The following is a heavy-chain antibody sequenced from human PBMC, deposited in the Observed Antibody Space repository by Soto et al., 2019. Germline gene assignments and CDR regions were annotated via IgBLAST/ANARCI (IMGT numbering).Heavy chain of an antibody. CDR2: VYYTGST. J-gene: IGHJ5*02. CDR3: VRTAREGAVAPHWFDR. D-gene: IGHD2-21*02. Sequence: KTSETLSLTCTVSGASIRSNDYYWRWIRQAPGKGLEWIGYVYYTGSTYYNPSLMSRLTISVDTSKNQFSLKLTSVTAAETAVYYCVRTAREGAVAPHWFDRWGQGTQVTVSS. V-gene: IGHV4-30-4*01. CDR1: GASIRSNDYY.